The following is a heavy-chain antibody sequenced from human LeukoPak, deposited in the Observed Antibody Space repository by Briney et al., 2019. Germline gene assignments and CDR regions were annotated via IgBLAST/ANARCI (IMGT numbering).Heavy chain of an antibody. CDR3: AREKPFYDSSGYYYPIAFDY. V-gene: IGHV3-21*04. J-gene: IGHJ4*02. D-gene: IGHD3-22*01. CDR1: GFTFSSYS. CDR2: ISSGSTYI. Sequence: GGSLRLSCEASGFTFSSYSMNWVRQAPGKGLEWVSSISSGSTYIYYADSVKGRFTISRDNAKNSLYLQMNSLRAEDTALYYCAREKPFYDSSGYYYPIAFDYWGQGTLVTVSS.